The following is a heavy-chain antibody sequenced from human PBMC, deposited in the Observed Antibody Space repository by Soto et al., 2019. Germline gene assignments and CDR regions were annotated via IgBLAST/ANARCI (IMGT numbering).Heavy chain of an antibody. V-gene: IGHV3-33*01. CDR2: IWYDGSNK. CDR3: ARDGSRGIAAARSGAFDI. D-gene: IGHD6-13*01. Sequence: QVQLVESGGGVVQPGRSLRLSCAASGFTFSSYGMHWVRQAPGKGLEWVAVIWYDGSNKYYADSVKGRFTISRDNSKNTLYLQMNSLRAEDTAVYYCARDGSRGIAAARSGAFDIWGQGTMVTVSS. J-gene: IGHJ3*02. CDR1: GFTFSSYG.